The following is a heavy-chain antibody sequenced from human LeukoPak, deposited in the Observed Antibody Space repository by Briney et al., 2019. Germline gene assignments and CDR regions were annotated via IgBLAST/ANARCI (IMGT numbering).Heavy chain of an antibody. CDR2: IYPGDSDT. Sequence: GESLKISCKGSGYSFTSYWIGWVRQMPGKGLEWMGIIYPGDSDTRYSPSLQGQVTISADKSISTAYLQWSSLKASDTAMYFCATYAGSYSKYFQHWGQGTLVTVSS. V-gene: IGHV5-51*01. CDR1: GYSFTSYW. D-gene: IGHD3-10*01. CDR3: ATYAGSYSKYFQH. J-gene: IGHJ1*01.